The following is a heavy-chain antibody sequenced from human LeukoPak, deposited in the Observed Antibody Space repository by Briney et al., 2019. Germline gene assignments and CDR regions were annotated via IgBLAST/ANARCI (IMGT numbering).Heavy chain of an antibody. CDR1: GYTFTDYY. Sequence: VSLKVSCKASGYTFTDYYVHWVRQAPGQGLEWMGWINPSSGGTNSAQQFQGRVTMARDTSTSTAYMELSRLRSDDTAMYYCARGDVDTAMGTPDYWGQGTLVTVSS. CDR2: INPSSGGT. CDR3: ARGDVDTAMGTPDY. V-gene: IGHV1-2*02. J-gene: IGHJ4*02. D-gene: IGHD5-18*01.